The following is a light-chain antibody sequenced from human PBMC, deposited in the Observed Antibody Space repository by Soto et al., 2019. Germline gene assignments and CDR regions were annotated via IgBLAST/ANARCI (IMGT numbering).Light chain of an antibody. Sequence: DTQLTQSPSLLSASVGDRVTITCRASQGIRSYLAWYQQKPGKAPNLLIYAASTLQSGVPSRFSGSRSGTEFTLTLSSLHPEDFATYYCQQLYSFPYTFGQGTKVEIK. V-gene: IGKV1-9*01. CDR2: AAS. J-gene: IGKJ2*01. CDR3: QQLYSFPYT. CDR1: QGIRSY.